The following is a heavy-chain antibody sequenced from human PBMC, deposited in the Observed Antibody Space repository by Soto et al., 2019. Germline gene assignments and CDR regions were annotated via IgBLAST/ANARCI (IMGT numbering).Heavy chain of an antibody. Sequence: VQLLESGGGLVQPGGSLRLSCAASGFPFRDYAMNWVRQAPGKGLEWVSDISGNGDSARYADSVKGRFTVSRDNSRDTLYLQMNSLRVDDTAVYYRGKERRGSGWSVCNFWGQGTLVTVSS. D-gene: IGHD6-19*01. CDR3: GKERRGSGWSVCNF. J-gene: IGHJ4*02. V-gene: IGHV3-23*01. CDR2: ISGNGDSA. CDR1: GFPFRDYA.